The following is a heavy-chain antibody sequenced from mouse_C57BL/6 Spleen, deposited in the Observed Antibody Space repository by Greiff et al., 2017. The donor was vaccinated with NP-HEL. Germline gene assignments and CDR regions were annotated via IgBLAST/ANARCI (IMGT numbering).Heavy chain of an antibody. CDR1: GYTFTDYY. CDR2: INPNNGGT. D-gene: IGHD3-3*01. CDR3: ASGAGPYFDY. J-gene: IGHJ2*01. V-gene: IGHV1-26*01. Sequence: EVQLQQSGPELVKPGASVKISCKASGYTFTDYYMNWVKQSHGKSLEWIGDINPNNGGTSYNQKFKGKATLTVDKSSSTAYMELLSLTSEDSAVYYCASGAGPYFDYWGQGTTLTVSS.